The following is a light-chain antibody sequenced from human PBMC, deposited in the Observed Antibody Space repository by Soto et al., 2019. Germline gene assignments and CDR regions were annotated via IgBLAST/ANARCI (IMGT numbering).Light chain of an antibody. CDR1: NSDVGAYSY. V-gene: IGLV2-14*03. Sequence: QSALTQPASVSGSPGQSITISCTGTNSDVGAYSYVSWYQQYPGKAPKLLIYDVGARPSGISDRFSGSKSGNTASLTISGLQAEDEADYFCSSYTSNTTLYVFGTGTQLTVL. CDR2: DVG. J-gene: IGLJ1*01. CDR3: SSYTSNTTLYV.